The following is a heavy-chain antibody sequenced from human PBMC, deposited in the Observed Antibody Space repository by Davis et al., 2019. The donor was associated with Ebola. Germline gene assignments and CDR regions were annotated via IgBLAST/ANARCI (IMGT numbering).Heavy chain of an antibody. CDR2: IKEDGSEK. D-gene: IGHD2-15*01. J-gene: IGHJ4*02. CDR1: GFPFSRSW. V-gene: IGHV3-7*03. CDR3: ARDGGNYIDANEFDY. Sequence: PGGSLRLSCTGSGFPFSRSWMSWVRQAPGKGLEWVANIKEDGSEKNYADFARGRFIISRDNTKNSMFLQMNSLTAFDMALYFCARDGGNYIDANEFDYWGQGTLVTVSS.